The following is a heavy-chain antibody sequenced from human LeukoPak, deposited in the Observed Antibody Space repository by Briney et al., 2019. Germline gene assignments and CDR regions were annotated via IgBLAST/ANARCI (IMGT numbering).Heavy chain of an antibody. V-gene: IGHV4-34*01. J-gene: IGHJ5*02. Sequence: PSETLSLTCAVYGGSFSGYYWSWIRQPPGKGLEWIGEINHSGSTNYNPSLKSRVTISVDTSKNQFSLKLSSVTAADAAVYYCARGSGSYTRWFDPWGQGTLVTVSS. CDR2: INHSGST. CDR1: GGSFSGYY. D-gene: IGHD3-10*01. CDR3: ARGSGSYTRWFDP.